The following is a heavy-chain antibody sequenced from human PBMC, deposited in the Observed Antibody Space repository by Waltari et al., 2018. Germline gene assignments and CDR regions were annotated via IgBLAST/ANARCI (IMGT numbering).Heavy chain of an antibody. Sequence: QVQLQQWGAGLLKPSETLSLTCAVYGGSFSGYYWSWIRQPPGKGLEWIGEINHRGSTNYNPSLKSRVTISVDTSKNQFSLKLSSVTAADTAVYYCARAYAVAGTWGSSYYYYGMDVWGQGTTVTVSS. V-gene: IGHV4-34*01. CDR1: GGSFSGYY. J-gene: IGHJ6*02. CDR3: ARAYAVAGTWGSSYYYYGMDV. D-gene: IGHD6-19*01. CDR2: INHRGST.